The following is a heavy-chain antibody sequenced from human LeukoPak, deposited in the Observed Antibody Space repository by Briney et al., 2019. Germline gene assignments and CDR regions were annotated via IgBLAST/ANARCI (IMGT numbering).Heavy chain of an antibody. CDR3: ASSPSADCSTTTNCYGWDR. Sequence: GRSLRLSCAAPGFTFSSYALHWVRQAPGKGLEWVAVISYDGSNKYYADSVKGQFTISRDNSRNTVYLQMNSLRAEDTAVYYCASSPSADCSTTTNCYGWDRWGQGTLVTVSS. CDR2: ISYDGSNK. CDR1: GFTFSSYA. D-gene: IGHD2-2*01. J-gene: IGHJ5*02. V-gene: IGHV3-30-3*01.